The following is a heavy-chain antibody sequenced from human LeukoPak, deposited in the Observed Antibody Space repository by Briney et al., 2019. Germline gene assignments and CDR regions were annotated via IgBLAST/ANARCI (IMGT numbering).Heavy chain of an antibody. J-gene: IGHJ4*02. Sequence: SQTLSLTCTVSGGSISSGGYYWSWIRQHPGKGLEWIGYIYYSGSTYYNPSLKSRVTISVDTSKNQFSLKLSSVTAADTAVYYCARDEFGEYYFDYWGQGTLVTVSS. D-gene: IGHD3-10*01. V-gene: IGHV4-31*03. CDR3: ARDEFGEYYFDY. CDR2: IYYSGST. CDR1: GGSISSGGYY.